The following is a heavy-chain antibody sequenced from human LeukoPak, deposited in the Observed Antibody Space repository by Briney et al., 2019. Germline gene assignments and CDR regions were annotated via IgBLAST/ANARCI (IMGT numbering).Heavy chain of an antibody. D-gene: IGHD5-24*01. J-gene: IGHJ4*02. CDR2: INHSGST. V-gene: IGHV4-34*01. CDR1: SGSFSGNY. CDR3: ARVRRDGYNLTFDY. Sequence: SETLSLTCDVYSGSFSGNYWSWIRQPPGKGLEWIGEINHSGSTNYNPSLKSRVTISVDTSKNQFSLKLSSVTAADTAVYYCARVRRDGYNLTFDYWGQGTLVTVSS.